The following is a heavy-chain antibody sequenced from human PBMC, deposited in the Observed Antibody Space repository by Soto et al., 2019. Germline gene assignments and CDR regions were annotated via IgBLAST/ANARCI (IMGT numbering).Heavy chain of an antibody. Sequence: GGSLRLSCAASGFTFSSYWMSWVRQAPGKGLEWVANIKQDGSEKYYVDSVKGRFTISRDNSKNMLYLQIDSLRDEDTALYFCAQDRGWGVVSPSHDSWGQGTLVTVSS. V-gene: IGHV3-7*03. J-gene: IGHJ4*02. D-gene: IGHD2-21*01. CDR2: IKQDGSEK. CDR3: AQDRGWGVVSPSHDS. CDR1: GFTFSSYW.